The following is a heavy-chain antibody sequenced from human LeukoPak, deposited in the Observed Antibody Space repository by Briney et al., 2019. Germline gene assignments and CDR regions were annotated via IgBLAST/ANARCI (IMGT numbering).Heavy chain of an antibody. CDR1: SGSISSSSSY. V-gene: IGHV4-39*01. J-gene: IGHJ3*02. D-gene: IGHD4-23*01. CDR3: ARHKSWWELHAFDI. Sequence: SETLSLTCTVSSGSISSSSSYWGWIRQPPGKGLEWIGSIFYRGSTYYNPSLKSRVTISIDTSKDQFSLKLSSVTAADTAVYYCARHKSWWELHAFDIWGQGTLVTVSS. CDR2: IFYRGST.